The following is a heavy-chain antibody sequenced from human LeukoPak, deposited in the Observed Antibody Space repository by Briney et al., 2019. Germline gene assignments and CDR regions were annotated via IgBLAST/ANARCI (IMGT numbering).Heavy chain of an antibody. CDR3: ARTWQQLFYY. V-gene: IGHV3-30-3*01. D-gene: IGHD6-13*01. CDR2: ISYDGSNK. CDR1: GFTFSSYA. J-gene: IGHJ4*02. Sequence: PGRSLRLSCAASGFTFSSYAMHWVRQAPGKGLEWVAVISYDGSNKYYADSVKGRFTISRDNSKNTLYLQMSSLRAEDTAVYYCARTWQQLFYYWGQGTLVTVSS.